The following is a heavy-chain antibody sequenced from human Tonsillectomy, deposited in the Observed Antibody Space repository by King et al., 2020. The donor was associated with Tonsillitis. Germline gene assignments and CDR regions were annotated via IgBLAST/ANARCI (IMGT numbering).Heavy chain of an antibody. D-gene: IGHD2-2*01. CDR2: ISSSGSTI. CDR1: GFTFSDYY. J-gene: IGHJ6*02. CDR3: AREFGRLVVVPPAISYYYYGMDV. Sequence: VQLVESGGGLVKPGGSLRLSCAASGFTFSDYYMSWIRQAPGKGLEWVSYISSSGSTIYYADSVKGRFTISRDNAKNSLYLQMNSLRAEDTAVYYCAREFGRLVVVPPAISYYYYGMDVWGQGTTVTVSS. V-gene: IGHV3-11*01.